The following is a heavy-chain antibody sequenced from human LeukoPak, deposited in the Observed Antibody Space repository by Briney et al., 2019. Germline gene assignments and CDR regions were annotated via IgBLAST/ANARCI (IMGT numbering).Heavy chain of an antibody. CDR3: ATGDVVVVAAAIDY. D-gene: IGHD2-15*01. CDR1: GYTFTGYY. CDR2: INPNSGGT. Sequence: ASVKVSCKVSGYTFTGYYMHWVRQAPGQGLEWMGWINPNSGGTNYAQKFQGRVTMTRDTSISTAYMELSRLRSDDTAVYYCATGDVVVVAAAIDYWGQGTLVTVSS. J-gene: IGHJ4*02. V-gene: IGHV1-2*02.